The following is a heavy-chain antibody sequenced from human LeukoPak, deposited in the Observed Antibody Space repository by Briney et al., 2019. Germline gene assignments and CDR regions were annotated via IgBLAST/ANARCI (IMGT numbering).Heavy chain of an antibody. CDR2: IWDDGTIK. CDR3: ARDRERLADY. V-gene: IGHV3-33*01. J-gene: IGHJ4*02. D-gene: IGHD6-19*01. Sequence: GRSLRLSCAAPGFTFSSYGIHWVRQAPGKGLEWVAAIWDDGTIKKYADSVKGRFTISRDNSKNTLYLQMDSLRAEDTAVYYCARDRERLADYWGQGTLVTVSS. CDR1: GFTFSSYG.